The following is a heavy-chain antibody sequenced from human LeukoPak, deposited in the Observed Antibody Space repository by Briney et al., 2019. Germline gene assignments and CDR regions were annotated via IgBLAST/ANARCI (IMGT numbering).Heavy chain of an antibody. Sequence: PSETLSLTCTVSGGPISSYYWSWIRQPPGKGLEWIGYIYYSGSTNYNPSLKSRVTISVDTSKNQFSLKLSSVTAADTAVYYCASTWSPYCSGGSCYEIWGQGTLVTVSS. D-gene: IGHD2-15*01. CDR3: ASTWSPYCSGGSCYEI. V-gene: IGHV4-59*01. CDR2: IYYSGST. J-gene: IGHJ4*02. CDR1: GGPISSYY.